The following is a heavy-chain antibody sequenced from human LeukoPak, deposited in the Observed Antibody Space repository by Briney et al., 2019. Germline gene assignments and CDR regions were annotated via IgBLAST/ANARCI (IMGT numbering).Heavy chain of an antibody. CDR3: AKDCGGDCFSSFDY. V-gene: IGHV3-23*01. CDR2: ISGHGSST. CDR1: GFTFNSYA. J-gene: IGHJ4*02. D-gene: IGHD2-21*02. Sequence: GGSLRLSCAASGFTFNSYAMNWVRQAPGKGLEWVSGISGHGSSTYYADSVKGRFTISRDNSQNTLYLQMNSLRAEDTAVYYFAKDCGGDCFSSFDYWGQGTLVTVSS.